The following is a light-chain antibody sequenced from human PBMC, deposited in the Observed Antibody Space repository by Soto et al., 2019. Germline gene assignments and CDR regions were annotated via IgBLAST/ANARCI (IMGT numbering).Light chain of an antibody. CDR2: GVS. CDR3: NSYTSSSTPYV. Sequence: QSALTQPASVSGSPGQSITFSCIGTSSDFGGYNYVSWYQQHPGKAPKLMIYGVSNRPSGVSNRFSGSKSGNTASLTISGPQAEDEADYYCNSYTSSSTPYVFGTGTKVTVL. V-gene: IGLV2-14*01. J-gene: IGLJ1*01. CDR1: SSDFGGYNY.